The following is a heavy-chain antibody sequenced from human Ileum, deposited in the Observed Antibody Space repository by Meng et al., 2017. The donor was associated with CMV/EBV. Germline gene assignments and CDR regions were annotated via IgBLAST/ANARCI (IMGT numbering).Heavy chain of an antibody. CDR3: ARGTSVVPVAIPLFDYFDY. CDR2: ISGYNGNT. CDR1: GYTFSNYG. V-gene: IGHV1-18*01. J-gene: IGHJ4*02. D-gene: IGHD2-2*02. Sequence: SVKVSCKASGYTFSNYGISWVRQAPGQGLEWLGWISGYNGNTKYAQKVQGRVTMTTDKSTSTAYMELRSLRSDDTAVYYCARGTSVVPVAIPLFDYFDYWGQGTLVTVSS.